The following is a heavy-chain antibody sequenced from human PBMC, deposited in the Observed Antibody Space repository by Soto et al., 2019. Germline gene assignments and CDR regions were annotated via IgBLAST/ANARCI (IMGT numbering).Heavy chain of an antibody. V-gene: IGHV1-8*01. CDR2: MNPESGST. J-gene: IGHJ6*02. D-gene: IGHD3-9*01. Sequence: QEQLVQSGAEVKKPGASVKISCKASGYTFNTYDINWVRQATGQGLEWMGWMNPESGSTGFAQSFQGRITLTGNTSINTVYTEVSSLTNEDTAVYFCARSGATGYYSTHYYGMDVWGPGTTVTVSS. CDR1: GYTFNTYD. CDR3: ARSGATGYYSTHYYGMDV.